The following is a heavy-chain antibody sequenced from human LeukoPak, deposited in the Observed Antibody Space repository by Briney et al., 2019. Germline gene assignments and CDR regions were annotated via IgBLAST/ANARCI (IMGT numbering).Heavy chain of an antibody. Sequence: PGGSLRLSCAASGFTFSSYWMHWVRQAPEKGLVWVSRINIDGSYINYADSVKGRFTISRDNAKNTLYLQMNSLRAEDTAVYYCARENFDPWGQGTLVTVSS. CDR3: ARENFDP. J-gene: IGHJ5*02. CDR1: GFTFSSYW. V-gene: IGHV3-74*01. CDR2: INIDGSYI.